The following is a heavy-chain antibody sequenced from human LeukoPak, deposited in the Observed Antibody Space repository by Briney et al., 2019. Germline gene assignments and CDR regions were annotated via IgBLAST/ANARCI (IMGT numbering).Heavy chain of an antibody. CDR2: IKQDEREK. J-gene: IGHJ4*02. Sequence: PGGPLRLFCAASGFTFRSYWMLWLRQAPAKGLAGVANIKQDEREKFYVDSVKGRFTISRDNAKNSLYLQMNSVRAEDTAVYYCARVTGGWYPKNFDYWGQGTLVTVSS. D-gene: IGHD6-19*01. CDR1: GFTFRSYW. V-gene: IGHV3-7*01. CDR3: ARVTGGWYPKNFDY.